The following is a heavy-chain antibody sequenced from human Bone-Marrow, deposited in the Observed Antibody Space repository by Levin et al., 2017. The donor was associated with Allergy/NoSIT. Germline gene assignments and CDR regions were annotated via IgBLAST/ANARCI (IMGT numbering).Heavy chain of an antibody. V-gene: IGHV2-26*01. CDR1: GFSLSNSGMA. D-gene: IGHD6-13*01. J-gene: IGHJ5*01. Sequence: SGPTLVKPTETLTLTCTVSGFSLSNSGMAVSWIRQPPGKALEWLAHIFSTDEKAYSTALKSRLAIPKNSSTSQVVLTMTNMDPVDTGTYYCARHFSASWYPWFDSWGQGTLVTVSS. CDR2: IFSTDEK. CDR3: ARHFSASWYPWFDS.